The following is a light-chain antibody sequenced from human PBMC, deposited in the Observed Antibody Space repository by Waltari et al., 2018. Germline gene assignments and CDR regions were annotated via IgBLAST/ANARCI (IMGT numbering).Light chain of an antibody. V-gene: IGLV2-14*03. CDR2: DVT. Sequence: QSALTQPASVSGSPAQSITIFCPGTSSDVGVYNYVSWYQQHPGKALKLIIYDVTHRPSVLTIRYSGSKSGNTASLSISDLQAEDEADYYCSSYTSSFTYVFGTRTKVTVL. CDR3: SSYTSSFTYV. CDR1: SSDVGVYNY. J-gene: IGLJ1*01.